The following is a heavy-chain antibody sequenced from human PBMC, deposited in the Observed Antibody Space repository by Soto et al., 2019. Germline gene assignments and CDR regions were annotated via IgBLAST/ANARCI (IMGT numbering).Heavy chain of an antibody. CDR2: IIPIFGTA. D-gene: IGHD2-2*02. CDR3: LRLGYCSRTSCYRGDAFDI. Sequence: QVQLVQSGAEVKKPGSSVKVSCKASGGTFSSYAISWVRQAPGQGLEWMGGIIPIFGTANYAQKFQGRVTITADESTSTAYMELSSLRSEDTAVYYCLRLGYCSRTSCYRGDAFDIWGQGTMVTVSS. CDR1: GGTFSSYA. V-gene: IGHV1-69*01. J-gene: IGHJ3*02.